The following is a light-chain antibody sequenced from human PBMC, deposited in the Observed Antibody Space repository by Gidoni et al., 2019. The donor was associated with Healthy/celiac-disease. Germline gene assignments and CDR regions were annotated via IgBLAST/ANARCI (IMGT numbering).Light chain of an antibody. CDR1: QSVSSSY. V-gene: IGKV3-20*01. Sequence: EIVLTQSPGTLSLSPGERATLSCSASQSVSSSYLAWDQQKPGQAPRLLIYGASSRATGIPDRFSGSGSGTDFTLTISRLEPEDFAVYYCQQYGSSPLTFGQGTRLEIK. CDR3: QQYGSSPLT. CDR2: GAS. J-gene: IGKJ5*01.